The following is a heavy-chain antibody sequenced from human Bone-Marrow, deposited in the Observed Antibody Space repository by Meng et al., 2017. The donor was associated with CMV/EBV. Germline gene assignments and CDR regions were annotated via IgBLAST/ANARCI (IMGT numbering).Heavy chain of an antibody. CDR1: GGSFSDYY. V-gene: IGHV4-34*01. CDR3: ARGSYYYDSSGYYNY. Sequence: SLTCAVYGGSFSDYYWSWIRQPPGKGLEWIGEINYSGSTDYNPSLKSRVTISVDTSKNQFSLKMNSVTAADTAVFYCARGSYYYDSSGYYNYWGQGTLVTVSS. J-gene: IGHJ4*02. CDR2: INYSGST. D-gene: IGHD3-22*01.